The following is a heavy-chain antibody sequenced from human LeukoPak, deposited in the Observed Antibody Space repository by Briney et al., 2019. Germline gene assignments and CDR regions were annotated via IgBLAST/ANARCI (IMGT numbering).Heavy chain of an antibody. CDR3: AREPCSSTSCYYNWFDP. D-gene: IGHD2-2*01. Sequence: TLSLTCTVSGGSISSGGYYWSWIRQHPGKGLEWIGYIYYSGSTYYNPSLKSRVTISVDTSKNQFSLKLSSVTAADTAVYHCAREPCSSTSCYYNWFDPWGQGTLVTVSS. V-gene: IGHV4-31*03. J-gene: IGHJ5*02. CDR1: GGSISSGGYY. CDR2: IYYSGST.